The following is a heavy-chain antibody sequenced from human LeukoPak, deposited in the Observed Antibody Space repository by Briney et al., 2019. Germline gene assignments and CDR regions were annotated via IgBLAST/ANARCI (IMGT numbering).Heavy chain of an antibody. D-gene: IGHD3-9*01. CDR3: ARSRWGYYDILTGYLTSDAFDI. Sequence: PSETLSLTCTVSGGSISSGSYYWSWIRQPAGKGLEWIGRIYTSGSTNYNPSLKSRVTMSVDTSKNQFSLKLSSVTAADTAVYYCARSRWGYYDILTGYLTSDAFDIWGQGTMVTVSS. J-gene: IGHJ3*02. CDR1: GGSISSGSYY. V-gene: IGHV4-61*02. CDR2: IYTSGST.